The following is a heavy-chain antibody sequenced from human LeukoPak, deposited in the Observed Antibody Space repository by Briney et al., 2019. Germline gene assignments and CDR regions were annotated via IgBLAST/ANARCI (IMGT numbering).Heavy chain of an antibody. V-gene: IGHV4-59*01. D-gene: IGHD5/OR15-5a*01. CDR3: ARANPLYETYSSDY. CDR2: IYYSGSN. Sequence: SETLSLTRPVAGASISGYYGTWLRQPPGNGLEWLGYIYYSGSNKYNPSLKSRAPISINKSNNQLPLKLSSVTAADTAVYYCARANPLYETYSSDYWGQGTLVTVSS. J-gene: IGHJ4*02. CDR1: GASISGYY.